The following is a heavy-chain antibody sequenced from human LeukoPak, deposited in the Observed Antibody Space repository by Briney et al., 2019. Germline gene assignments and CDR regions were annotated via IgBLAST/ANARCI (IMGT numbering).Heavy chain of an antibody. CDR3: AGGSGYLITS. D-gene: IGHD3-9*01. J-gene: IGHJ5*02. V-gene: IGHV3-7*01. CDR2: IKQDGTEK. CDR1: GLTFRSYW. Sequence: GGTLRLSCTGSGLTFRSYWMNWFSQAPGKGLEWLAIIKQDGTEKYYKCSVEGRFTISMDNAKNSLHLQMNSLRAEDTAVYYCAGGSGYLITSWGQGTLVTVSS.